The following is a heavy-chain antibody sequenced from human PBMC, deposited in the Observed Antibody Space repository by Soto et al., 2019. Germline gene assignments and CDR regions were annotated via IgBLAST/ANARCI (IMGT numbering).Heavy chain of an antibody. V-gene: IGHV1-69*12. CDR3: ARTNTAMVTGWFDP. D-gene: IGHD5-18*01. Sequence: QVQLVQSGAEVKKPGSSVQVSCKASGGTFSSYAISWVRQAPGQGLEWMGGIIPIVGTANYAQKFQGRVTITADESTSTAYMELSSLRSEDTAMYYCARTNTAMVTGWFDPWGQGTLVTVSS. CDR1: GGTFSSYA. CDR2: IIPIVGTA. J-gene: IGHJ5*02.